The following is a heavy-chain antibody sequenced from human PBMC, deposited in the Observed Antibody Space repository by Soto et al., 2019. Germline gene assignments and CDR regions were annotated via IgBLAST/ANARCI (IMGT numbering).Heavy chain of an antibody. J-gene: IGHJ6*02. Sequence: PXGSLRLSCAASGFTVSSNSMSWVRQAPGKGLEWVSVIYSGGSTYYADSVKGRFTISRDNSKNTLYLQMNSLRAEDTAVYYCATSDIVVVRSPLYYGMDVWGQGTTATVSS. CDR2: IYSGGST. D-gene: IGHD2-15*01. CDR3: ATSDIVVVRSPLYYGMDV. CDR1: GFTVSSNS. V-gene: IGHV3-53*01.